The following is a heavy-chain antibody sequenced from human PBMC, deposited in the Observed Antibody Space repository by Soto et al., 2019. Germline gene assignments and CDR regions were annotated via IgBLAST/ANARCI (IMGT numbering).Heavy chain of an antibody. Sequence: PGGSLRLSCAASGFTFSSYSMNWVRQAPGKGLEWVSYISSSGSTIYYADSVKGRFTISRDNAKNSLYLQMNSLRAEDTAVYYCARNYGSGSYYNNWFDPWGQGTLVTVSS. CDR2: ISSSGSTI. J-gene: IGHJ5*02. CDR1: GFTFSSYS. D-gene: IGHD3-10*01. CDR3: ARNYGSGSYYNNWFDP. V-gene: IGHV3-48*04.